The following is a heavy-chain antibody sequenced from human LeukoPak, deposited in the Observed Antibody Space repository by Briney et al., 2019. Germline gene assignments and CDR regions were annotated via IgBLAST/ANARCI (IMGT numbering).Heavy chain of an antibody. Sequence: PGGSLRLSCGASGFTFSTYGMSWVRQAPGKGLEWVSAISSSGGNTYYADSVKGRFTISRDNSKNTLYLQMNSLRAEDTAVYYCAKDRWVEMATISYFDYWGQGTLVTVSS. CDR3: AKDRWVEMATISYFDY. CDR2: ISSSGGNT. V-gene: IGHV3-23*01. CDR1: GFTFSTYG. D-gene: IGHD5-24*01. J-gene: IGHJ4*02.